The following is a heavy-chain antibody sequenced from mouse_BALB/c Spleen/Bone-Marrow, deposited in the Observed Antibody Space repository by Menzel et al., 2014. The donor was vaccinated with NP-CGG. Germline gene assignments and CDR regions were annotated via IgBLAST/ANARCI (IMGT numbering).Heavy chain of an antibody. V-gene: IGHV5-6*01. J-gene: IGHJ4*01. CDR2: ISSGGSHT. Sequence: VHVKQSGGDLVKPGGSLKLSCAASGFTFSNYGMSWVRQTPDKRLEWVATISSGGSHTYYPDSVKGRFTISRDNAKNTLYLQMSSLKSEDTAMYYCARRDGGPMDYWGQGTSVTVSS. CDR3: ARRDGGPMDY. D-gene: IGHD2-3*01. CDR1: GFTFSNYG.